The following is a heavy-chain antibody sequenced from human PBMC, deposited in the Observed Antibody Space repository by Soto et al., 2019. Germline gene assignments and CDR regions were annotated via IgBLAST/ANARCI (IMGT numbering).Heavy chain of an antibody. J-gene: IGHJ4*02. CDR1: GYTFTSYG. Sequence: ASVKVSCKASGYTFTSYGIGWVRQAPGQGLEWMGRIIPIFGTANYAQKFQGRVTITADESTSTAYMELSSLRSDDTAVYYCARDLTPADYWGQGTLVTVSS. CDR3: ARDLTPADY. V-gene: IGHV1-69*13. CDR2: IIPIFGTA. D-gene: IGHD7-27*01.